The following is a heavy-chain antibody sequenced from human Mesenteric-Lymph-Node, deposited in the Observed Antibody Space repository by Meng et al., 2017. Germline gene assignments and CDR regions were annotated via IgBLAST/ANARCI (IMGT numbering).Heavy chain of an antibody. CDR2: IIPIFGTA. CDR1: GYTFTSYA. V-gene: IGHV1-69*13. Sequence: SVKVSCKASGYTFTSYAMYWVRQAPGQGLEWMGGIIPIFGTANYAQKFQGRVTITADESTSTAYMELSSLRSEDTAVYYCARVLVSTGFDYWGQGTLVTVSS. J-gene: IGHJ4*02. CDR3: ARVLVSTGFDY. D-gene: IGHD2-8*01.